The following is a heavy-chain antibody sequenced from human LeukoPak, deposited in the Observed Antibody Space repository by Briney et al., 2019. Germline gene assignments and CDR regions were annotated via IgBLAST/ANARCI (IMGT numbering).Heavy chain of an antibody. CDR1: GFTFSSYE. J-gene: IGHJ4*02. Sequence: GGSLRLSCAASGFTFSSYEMNWVRQAPGKGLEWVSYISSSGSTIYYADSVKGRFTISRDNSKNTLYLQMNSLRAEDTAVYYCAKVDGGYSYGPFDYWGQGTLVTVSS. CDR2: ISSSGSTI. V-gene: IGHV3-48*03. CDR3: AKVDGGYSYGPFDY. D-gene: IGHD5-18*01.